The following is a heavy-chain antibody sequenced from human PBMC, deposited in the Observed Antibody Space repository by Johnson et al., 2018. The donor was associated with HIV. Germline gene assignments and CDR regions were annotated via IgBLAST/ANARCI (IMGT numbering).Heavy chain of an antibody. V-gene: IGHV3-7*01. CDR2: IKQDGSEK. CDR1: GFTFSTYW. CDR3: ARDHEMATIGDAFDI. Sequence: VQLVESGGGLVQPGGSLRLSCAASGFTFSTYWMSWVRQVPGKGLEWVANIKQDGSEKYYVDSVKGRFTISRDNAKNSLFLQMNSLRADDTAVYYCARDHEMATIGDAFDIWGQGTMVTVSS. D-gene: IGHD5-24*01. J-gene: IGHJ3*02.